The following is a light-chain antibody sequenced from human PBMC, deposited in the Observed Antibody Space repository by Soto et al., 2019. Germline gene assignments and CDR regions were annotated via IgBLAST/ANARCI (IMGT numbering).Light chain of an antibody. CDR2: AAS. CDR3: QQSYSTPPT. V-gene: IGKV1-39*01. CDR1: QPIRND. J-gene: IGKJ1*01. Sequence: IQMTQSPSSLSASVIDTVTISFRACQPIRNDLGWYQQKPGKAPKLLIYAASSLQSGVPSRFSGSGSGTDFTLTISSLQPEDFATYYCQQSYSTPPTFGQGTKVDIK.